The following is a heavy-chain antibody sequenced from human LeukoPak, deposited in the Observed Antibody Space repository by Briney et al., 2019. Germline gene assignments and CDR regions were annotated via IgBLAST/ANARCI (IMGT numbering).Heavy chain of an antibody. Sequence: NSSETLSLTCIVSGDSISSYYWSWIRQPPGKGLEWIGYTSHSGSTNSNPSLKSRVTISVDTSKNQFSLTLSSVTAADTAVYYCARALKKGISGFTFDPWGQGTLVTVSS. CDR2: TSHSGST. CDR3: ARALKKGISGFTFDP. CDR1: GDSISSYY. D-gene: IGHD3-22*01. J-gene: IGHJ5*02. V-gene: IGHV4-59*01.